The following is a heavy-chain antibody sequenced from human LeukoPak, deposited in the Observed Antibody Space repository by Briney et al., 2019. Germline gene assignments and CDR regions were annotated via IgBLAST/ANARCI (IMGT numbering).Heavy chain of an antibody. D-gene: IGHD1-26*01. CDR1: GGTFSSYA. V-gene: IGHV1-69*04. CDR2: IIPILGIA. J-gene: IGHJ1*01. Sequence: SVKVSCKASGGTFSSYAISWVRQAPGQGLEWMGRIIPILGIANYAQKFQGRVTITTDESTSTAYMELSSLRSEDTAVYYCARGGSYRYFQHWGQGTLVTVSS. CDR3: ARGGSYRYFQH.